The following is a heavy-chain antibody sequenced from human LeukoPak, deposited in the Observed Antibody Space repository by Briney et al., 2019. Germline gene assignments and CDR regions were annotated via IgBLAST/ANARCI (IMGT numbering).Heavy chain of an antibody. V-gene: IGHV1-2*02. D-gene: IGHD2-21*01. CDR1: GYTFTAYY. Sequence: ASVKVSCKASGYTFTAYYMHWVRQAPGRGLEWVGWINPNSGDTDFAQNFQGRVTMTRDTSTSTVYMELSSLRSEDTAVYYCACVVRGAFDIWGQGTLVTVSS. CDR2: INPNSGDT. CDR3: ACVVRGAFDI. J-gene: IGHJ3*02.